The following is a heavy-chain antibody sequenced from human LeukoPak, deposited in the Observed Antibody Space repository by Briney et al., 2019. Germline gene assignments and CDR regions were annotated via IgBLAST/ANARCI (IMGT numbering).Heavy chain of an antibody. J-gene: IGHJ5*01. CDR3: AKDESPLTSRTVTYDS. D-gene: IGHD4-17*01. CDR1: GFTFSSYS. Sequence: GGSLRLSCAASGFTFSSYSMNWVRQAPGKGLEWVSSISSSSSYIYYADSVKGRFTISRDNAKNSLYLQMNSLRTEDTAVYYCAKDESPLTSRTVTYDSWGQGALVTVSS. CDR2: ISSSSSYI. V-gene: IGHV3-21*01.